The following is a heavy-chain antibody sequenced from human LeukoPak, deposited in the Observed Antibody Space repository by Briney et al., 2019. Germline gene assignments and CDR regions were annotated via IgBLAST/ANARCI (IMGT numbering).Heavy chain of an antibody. D-gene: IGHD3-10*01. V-gene: IGHV4-31*03. Sequence: SETLSLTCTVSGGSISSGGYYWSWIRQHPGKGLEWIGYIYYSGSTYYNPSLKSRVTISVDTSKNQFSLKLSSVTAADTVVYYCAREPNYYGSGSYWIGYFDYWGQGTLVTVSS. J-gene: IGHJ4*02. CDR3: AREPNYYGSGSYWIGYFDY. CDR2: IYYSGST. CDR1: GGSISSGGYY.